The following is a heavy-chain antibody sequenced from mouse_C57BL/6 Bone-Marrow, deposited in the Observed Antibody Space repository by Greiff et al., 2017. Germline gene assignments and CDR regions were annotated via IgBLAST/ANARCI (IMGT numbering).Heavy chain of an antibody. CDR2: IYPRDGST. V-gene: IGHV1-85*01. Sequence: VKLQESGPELVKPGASVKLSCKASGYTFTSYDINWVKQRPGQGLEWIGWIYPRDGSTKYNEKFKGKATLTVDTSSRTAYMELHSLTSEDSAVYFWARDYGSSYWYFDVWGTGTTVTVSS. CDR3: ARDYGSSYWYFDV. J-gene: IGHJ1*03. CDR1: GYTFTSYD. D-gene: IGHD1-1*01.